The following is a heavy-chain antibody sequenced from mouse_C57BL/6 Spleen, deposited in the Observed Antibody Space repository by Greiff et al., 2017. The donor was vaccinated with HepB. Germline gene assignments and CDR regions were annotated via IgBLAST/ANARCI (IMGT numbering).Heavy chain of an antibody. D-gene: IGHD2-5*01. Sequence: EVKLMESGPGLVKPSQSLSLTCSVTGYSITSGYYWNWIRQFPGNKLEWMGYISYDGSNNYNPSLKNRIYITRDTSKNQFFLKLNSVTTEDTATYYCARGDSNYECAYWGQGTLVTVSA. J-gene: IGHJ3*01. CDR2: ISYDGSN. CDR1: GYSITSGYY. V-gene: IGHV3-6*01. CDR3: ARGDSNYECAY.